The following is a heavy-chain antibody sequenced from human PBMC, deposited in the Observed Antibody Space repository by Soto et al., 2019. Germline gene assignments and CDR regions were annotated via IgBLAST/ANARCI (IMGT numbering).Heavy chain of an antibody. Sequence: EVQLLESGGGLVQPGGSLRLSCAASGFTVSSYAMSWVRQAPGKGLEWVSVISGSGSTYSADSVKVRFTISRDSSKTTVYLQMNSLRAEDTAVYYCAKALRFTFTTGYYMDVWGRGTTVTVSS. D-gene: IGHD3-16*01. V-gene: IGHV3-23*01. J-gene: IGHJ6*03. CDR3: AKALRFTFTTGYYMDV. CDR1: GFTVSSYA. CDR2: ISGSGST.